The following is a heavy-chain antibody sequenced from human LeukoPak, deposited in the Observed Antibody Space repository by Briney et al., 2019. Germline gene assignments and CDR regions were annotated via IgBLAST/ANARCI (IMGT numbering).Heavy chain of an antibody. CDR1: GGSISSYY. D-gene: IGHD3-22*01. CDR2: IYYSGST. Sequence: SETLSLTCTVSGGSISSYYWSWIWQPPRKGLEWMGHIYYSGSTNYNPSLKSRVTISVDTSKNQFSLKLSDVAAADTAVYYCARHAADSSGSFYWFDPWGQGTLVTVSS. J-gene: IGHJ5*02. CDR3: ARHAADSSGSFYWFDP. V-gene: IGHV4-59*08.